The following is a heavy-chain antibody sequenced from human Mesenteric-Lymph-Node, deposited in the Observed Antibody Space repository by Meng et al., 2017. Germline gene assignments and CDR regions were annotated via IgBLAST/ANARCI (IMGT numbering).Heavy chain of an antibody. Sequence: ETLSLTCAASGFTVSSNYMSWVRQAPGKGLEWVSAISGSGGSTYYADPVKGRFTISRDNSKNTLYLQMNSLRAEDTAVYYCVGDDRIQLWLRPYYYYGMDVWGQGTTVTFSS. D-gene: IGHD5-18*01. J-gene: IGHJ6*02. V-gene: IGHV3-23*01. CDR3: VGDDRIQLWLRPYYYYGMDV. CDR2: ISGSGGST. CDR1: GFTVSSNY.